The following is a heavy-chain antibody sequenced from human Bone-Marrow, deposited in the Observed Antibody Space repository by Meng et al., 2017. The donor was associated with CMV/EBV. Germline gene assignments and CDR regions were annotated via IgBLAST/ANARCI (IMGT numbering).Heavy chain of an antibody. Sequence: ASVKVFCKASGYTFSSYGISWVRQAPGQGLEWMGWISAYNGNTNYAQKLQGRVPMTTDRSTSTAYMELRRLRSDDTAVYYCARDCDTAMVYVWFYYYYGMDVWGQGTTVTVSS. D-gene: IGHD5-18*01. CDR1: GYTFSSYG. J-gene: IGHJ6*02. V-gene: IGHV1-18*01. CDR2: ISAYNGNT. CDR3: ARDCDTAMVYVWFYYYYGMDV.